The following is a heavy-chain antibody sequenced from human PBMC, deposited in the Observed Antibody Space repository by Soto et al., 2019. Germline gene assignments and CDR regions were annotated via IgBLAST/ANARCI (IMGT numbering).Heavy chain of an antibody. Sequence: EVQLVESGGGLVQPAGSLKLSCAASGFTFSGSAMHWVRQASGKGLEWVGRIRSKANSYATAYAASVKGRFTISRDDSKNTAYLQMNSLKTEDTAVYYCTRHQNYDFWSGYYTGVPYYYYYMDVWGKGTTVTVSS. J-gene: IGHJ6*03. V-gene: IGHV3-73*01. D-gene: IGHD3-3*01. CDR2: IRSKANSYAT. CDR1: GFTFSGSA. CDR3: TRHQNYDFWSGYYTGVPYYYYYMDV.